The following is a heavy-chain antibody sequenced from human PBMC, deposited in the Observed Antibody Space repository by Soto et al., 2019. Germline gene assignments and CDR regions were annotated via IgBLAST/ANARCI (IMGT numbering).Heavy chain of an antibody. V-gene: IGHV3-23*01. J-gene: IGHJ5*02. D-gene: IGHD3-10*01. CDR3: AKDLVLLRS. CDR1: GFTFSSFV. CDR2: ISGSGGTT. Sequence: GGSLRLSCAASGFTFSSFVMTWVRQAPGRGLEWISGISGSGGTTYDADSVKGRFTISRDNSNNTLYLQMNNLRAEDSAVYYCAKDLVLLRSWGQGTQVTVSS.